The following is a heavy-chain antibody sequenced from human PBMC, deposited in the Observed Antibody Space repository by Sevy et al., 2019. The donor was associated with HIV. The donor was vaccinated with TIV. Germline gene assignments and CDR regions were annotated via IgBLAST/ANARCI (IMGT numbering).Heavy chain of an antibody. CDR2: IYPGDSDT. V-gene: IGHV5-51*01. CDR3: ARLGSGSYWGLDY. D-gene: IGHD1-26*01. CDR1: GYTFTTYW. J-gene: IGHJ4*02. Sequence: GESLKISCKGSGYTFTTYWIGWVRQMPGKGLEWMGIIYPGDSDTRYSPSFQGQVTISADQSISTAYLQWSSLKASDTAMYSCARLGSGSYWGLDYWGQGTLVTVSS.